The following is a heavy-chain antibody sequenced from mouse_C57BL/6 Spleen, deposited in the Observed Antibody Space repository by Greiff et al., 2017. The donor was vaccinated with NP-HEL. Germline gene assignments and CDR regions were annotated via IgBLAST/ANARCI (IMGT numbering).Heavy chain of an antibody. CDR2: IRNKANGYTT. V-gene: IGHV7-3*01. CDR3: ARWLPYAMDY. D-gene: IGHD2-2*01. Sequence: DVMLVESGGGLVQPGGSLSLSCAASGFTFTDYYMSWVRQPPGKALEWLGFIRNKANGYTTEYSASVKGRFTISRDNSQSILYLQMNALRAEDSATYYCARWLPYAMDYWGQGTSVTVSS. J-gene: IGHJ4*01. CDR1: GFTFTDYY.